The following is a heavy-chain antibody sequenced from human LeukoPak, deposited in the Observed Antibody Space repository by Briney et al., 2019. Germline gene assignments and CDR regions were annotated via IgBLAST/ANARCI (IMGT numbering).Heavy chain of an antibody. Sequence: ASVKVSCKASGGTFSSYAISWVRQAPGQGLEWMGGIIPIFGTANYAQKFQGRVTITADESTSTAYMELSSLRSEDTAVYYCARDVWNDHYYYGMDVWGQGTTVTVSS. J-gene: IGHJ6*02. D-gene: IGHD1-1*01. CDR1: GGTFSSYA. V-gene: IGHV1-69*13. CDR2: IIPIFGTA. CDR3: ARDVWNDHYYYGMDV.